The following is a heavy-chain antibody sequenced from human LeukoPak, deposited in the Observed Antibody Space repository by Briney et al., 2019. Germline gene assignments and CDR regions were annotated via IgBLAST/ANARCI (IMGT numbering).Heavy chain of an antibody. D-gene: IGHD6-19*01. CDR3: ARDPGRSGWDY. J-gene: IGHJ4*02. CDR1: GFTFSSYG. CDR2: IRHDESEI. V-gene: IGHV3-7*01. Sequence: SGGSLRLSCAASGFTFSSYGMSWVRQPPGKGLEWVANIRHDESEIYYVDSVKGRFTISRDNAKDSLFLQMNNLRAEDTAVYYCARDPGRSGWDYWGQGALVTVSS.